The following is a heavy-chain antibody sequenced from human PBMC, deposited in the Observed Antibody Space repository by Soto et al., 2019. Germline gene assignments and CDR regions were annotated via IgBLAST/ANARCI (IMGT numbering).Heavy chain of an antibody. J-gene: IGHJ5*02. D-gene: IGHD3-10*01. V-gene: IGHV1-8*02. CDR3: ARIWFGELLMGNWFDP. CDR1: GGTFTSYT. Sequence: ASVKVSCKASGGTFTSYTIRWVRQAPGQGLEWMGRIIPNSGITSYAQKFQGRVTMTRNNSTSTAYMELRSLRSDDTAVYYCARIWFGELLMGNWFDPWGQGTLVTVSS. CDR2: IIPNSGIT.